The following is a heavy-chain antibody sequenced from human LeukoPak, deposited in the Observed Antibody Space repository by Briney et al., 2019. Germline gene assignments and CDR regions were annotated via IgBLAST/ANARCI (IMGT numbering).Heavy chain of an antibody. D-gene: IGHD3-22*01. Sequence: PGGSLRLSCAASGFTFSTYAMSWVRQAPGKGLEWVSSISGAGDVTYYADSVRGRFTISRDNFKNMLYLQMNSLRAEDTAVYYCAKEDQADSGYSFDYWGQGTLVTVSS. V-gene: IGHV3-23*01. CDR2: ISGAGDVT. CDR1: GFTFSTYA. CDR3: AKEDQADSGYSFDY. J-gene: IGHJ4*02.